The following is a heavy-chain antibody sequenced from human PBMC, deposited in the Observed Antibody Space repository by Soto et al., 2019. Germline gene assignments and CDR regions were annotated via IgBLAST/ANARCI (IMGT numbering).Heavy chain of an antibody. V-gene: IGHV4-61*05. Sequence: PSETLSLTCSVSGGSISKNDYYWGWIRQPPGTGLEWIGYIDYSGSTNYNPSLKSRVTISVDRSKNQFSLKLSSVTAADTAVYYCASRNKGYYYGMDVWGQGTTVTVSS. CDR3: ASRNKGYYYGMDV. J-gene: IGHJ6*02. CDR2: IDYSGST. CDR1: GGSISKNDYY.